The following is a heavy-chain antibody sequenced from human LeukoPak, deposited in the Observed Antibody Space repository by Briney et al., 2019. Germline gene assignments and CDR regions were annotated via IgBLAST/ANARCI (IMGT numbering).Heavy chain of an antibody. D-gene: IGHD1-26*01. CDR1: GYSFTSYW. V-gene: IGHV5-51*01. CDR3: ARQAWWETTTGAFDI. CDR2: ICPGDSDT. Sequence: GESLKISCKGSGYSFTSYWIGWVRQMPGKGLEWMGIICPGDSDTRYSPSFQGQVTISADKSISTAYLQWSSLKASDTAMYYCARQAWWETTTGAFDIWGQGTMVTVSS. J-gene: IGHJ3*02.